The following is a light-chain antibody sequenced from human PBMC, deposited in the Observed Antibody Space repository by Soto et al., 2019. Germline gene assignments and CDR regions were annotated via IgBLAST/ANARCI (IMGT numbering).Light chain of an antibody. CDR1: QSVSSY. J-gene: IGKJ2*01. V-gene: IGKV3-11*01. Sequence: EILLTQSPATLSLSPGERATLSCRASQSVSSYLAWYQQKPGQAPRLLIYDASNRATGIPARFSGSGSGTDFTLTISSLEPEDFAVYYCQQRGTFGQGTKVDIK. CDR3: QQRGT. CDR2: DAS.